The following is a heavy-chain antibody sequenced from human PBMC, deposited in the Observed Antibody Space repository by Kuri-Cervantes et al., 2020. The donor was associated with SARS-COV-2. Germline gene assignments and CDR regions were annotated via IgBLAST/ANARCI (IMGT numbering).Heavy chain of an antibody. Sequence: VKVSCKASGGTFSSYAISWVRQAPGQGLEWMGRIIPIFGTANYAQKFQGRVTITADESTSTAYMELSSLRSEDTAVYYCARDHSSRAPGTPPYYMDVWGKGTTVTVSS. CDR1: GGTFSSYA. D-gene: IGHD6-13*01. CDR2: IIPIFGTA. CDR3: ARDHSSRAPGTPPYYMDV. V-gene: IGHV1-69*15. J-gene: IGHJ6*03.